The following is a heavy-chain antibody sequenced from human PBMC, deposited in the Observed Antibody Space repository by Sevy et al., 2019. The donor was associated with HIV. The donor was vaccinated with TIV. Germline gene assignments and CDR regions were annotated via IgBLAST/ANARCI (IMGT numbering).Heavy chain of an antibody. V-gene: IGHV1-8*01. CDR1: GYTFTSYD. CDR3: ARGPVPGDYYDSSGYYLDAFDI. Sequence: ASVKVSCKASGYTFTSYDINWVRQATGQGLEWMGWMNPNSGNTGYAQKFQGRVTMTRNTSISTAYMELSSLRSEDTAVYYCARGPVPGDYYDSSGYYLDAFDIWGQGTMVTVSS. CDR2: MNPNSGNT. D-gene: IGHD3-22*01. J-gene: IGHJ3*02.